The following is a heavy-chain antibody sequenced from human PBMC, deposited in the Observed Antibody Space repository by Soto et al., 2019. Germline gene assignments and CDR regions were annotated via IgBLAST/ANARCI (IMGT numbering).Heavy chain of an antibody. V-gene: IGHV3-9*01. CDR2: ISWNSGSI. CDR1: GFTFDDYA. J-gene: IGHJ6*02. D-gene: IGHD1-1*01. Sequence: GGSLRLSCAASGFTFDDYAMHWVRQAPGKGLEWVSGISWNSGSIGYAGSVKGRFTISRDNAKNSLYLQMNSLRTEDTALYYCAKDKGTGTPYYYFGMDVWGQGTTVTVSS. CDR3: AKDKGTGTPYYYFGMDV.